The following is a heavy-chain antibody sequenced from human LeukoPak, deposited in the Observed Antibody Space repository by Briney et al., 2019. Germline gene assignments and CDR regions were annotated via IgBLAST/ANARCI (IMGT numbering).Heavy chain of an antibody. D-gene: IGHD4-17*01. CDR1: GFTFSSYG. V-gene: IGHV3-33*06. J-gene: IGHJ4*02. CDR3: AKDHDYGDYLLDY. CDR2: IWYDGSNK. Sequence: GGSLRLSCAASGFTFSSYGMHWVRQAPGKGLEWVAVIWYDGSNKYYADSVKGRFTISRDNSKNTLYLQMNSPRAEDTAVYYCAKDHDYGDYLLDYWGQGTLVTVSS.